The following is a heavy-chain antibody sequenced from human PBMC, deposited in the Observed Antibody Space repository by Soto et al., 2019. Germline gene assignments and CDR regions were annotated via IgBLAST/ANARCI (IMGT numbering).Heavy chain of an antibody. CDR1: GGSFSGYY. D-gene: IGHD3-10*01. CDR2: INHSGST. V-gene: IGHV4-34*01. CDR3: ARSSYYYGSGSPRPHYMDV. J-gene: IGHJ6*03. Sequence: LETLSLTCAVYGGSFSGYYWSWIRQPPGKGLEWIGEINHSGSTNYNPSLKSRVTISVDTSKNQFSLKRGSVTAADTAVYYCARSSYYYGSGSPRPHYMDVWGKGTTVTVSS.